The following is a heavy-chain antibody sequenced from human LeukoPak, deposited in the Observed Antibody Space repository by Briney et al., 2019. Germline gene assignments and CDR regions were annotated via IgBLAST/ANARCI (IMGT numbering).Heavy chain of an antibody. CDR1: GGSFSGYY. D-gene: IGHD6-13*01. V-gene: IGHV4-34*01. CDR2: INRSGST. J-gene: IGHJ6*03. Sequence: SETLSLTCAVYGGSFSGYYWSWIRQPPGKGLEWIGEINRSGSTNYNPSLKSRVTISVDTSKNQFSLKLSSVTAADTAVYYCARGYSSSWSRRGYYYYMDVWGKGTTVTVSS. CDR3: ARGYSSSWSRRGYYYYMDV.